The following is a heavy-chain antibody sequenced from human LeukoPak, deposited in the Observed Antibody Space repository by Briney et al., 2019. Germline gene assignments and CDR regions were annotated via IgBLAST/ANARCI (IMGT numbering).Heavy chain of an antibody. CDR3: ARDGGSGSQLADAFDI. D-gene: IGHD3-10*01. CDR1: GYTFTGYY. Sequence: ASVKVSCKASGYTFTGYYMHWVRQAPAQGLDWMGWINPNNGGTNYAQNFQGRFTMTRDTSISTAYMALGRLRSDDTAVYYCARDGGSGSQLADAFDIWGQGTMDTVSS. V-gene: IGHV1-2*02. J-gene: IGHJ3*02. CDR2: INPNNGGT.